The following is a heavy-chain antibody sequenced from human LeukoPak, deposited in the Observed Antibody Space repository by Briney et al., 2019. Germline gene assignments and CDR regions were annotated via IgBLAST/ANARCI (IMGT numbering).Heavy chain of an antibody. CDR1: GYTFTNYG. CDR3: ARWIAAAAHFDY. V-gene: IGHV1-18*01. D-gene: IGHD6-13*01. J-gene: IGHJ4*02. Sequence: ASVKVSCKAPGYTFTNYGINWVRQAPGQGLEWMGWISTYNGHTNYAQKLQGRVTMTTDTSTGTAYMELRSLRSDDTAVYYCARWIAAAAHFDYWGQGTLVTVSS. CDR2: ISTYNGHT.